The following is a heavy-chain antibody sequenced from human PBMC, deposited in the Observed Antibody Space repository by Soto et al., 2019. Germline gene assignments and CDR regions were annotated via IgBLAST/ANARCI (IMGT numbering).Heavy chain of an antibody. CDR2: IWYDGSNK. Sequence: QVQLVESGGGVVQPGRSLRLSCAASGFTFSSYGMHWVRQAPGKGLEWVAVIWYDGSNKYYADSVKGRFTISRDNSKNTLDLQMNSLTAEDTAVYYCARVRSCSSTTGYNFDWWGQGTLVTVSS. CDR3: ARVRSCSSTTGYNFDW. CDR1: GFTFSSYG. J-gene: IGHJ4*02. D-gene: IGHD2-2*02. V-gene: IGHV3-33*01.